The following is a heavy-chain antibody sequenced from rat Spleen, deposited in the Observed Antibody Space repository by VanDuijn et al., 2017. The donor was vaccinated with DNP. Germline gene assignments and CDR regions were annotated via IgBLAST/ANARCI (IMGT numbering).Heavy chain of an antibody. D-gene: IGHD1-11*01. V-gene: IGHV5-58*01. CDR2: INTDGGST. CDR3: AKAGGYSPWYFDY. J-gene: IGHJ2*01. CDR1: GFTFSSYW. Sequence: EVQLVESGGGLVQPGRSLKLSCVASGFTFSSYWMYWIRQAPGKGLEWVASINTDGGSTYYPDSVKGRFTISRDTAKNTLSLQMTSLRSEETATYYCAKAGGYSPWYFDYWGQGVMVTVSS.